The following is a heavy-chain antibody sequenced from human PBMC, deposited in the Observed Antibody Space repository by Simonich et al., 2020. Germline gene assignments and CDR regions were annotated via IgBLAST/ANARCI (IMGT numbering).Heavy chain of an antibody. D-gene: IGHD2-15*01. J-gene: IGHJ4*02. CDR3: ARGGLYFDY. CDR1: GGSISSYY. Sequence: QVQLQESGPGLVKPSETLSLTCTVSGGSISSYYWSWIRQPPGKGLEWIGYIYYSGRTNYNPSPKSRVTISVDTSKNQFSLKLSSVTAADTAVYYCARGGLYFDYWGQGTLVTVSS. CDR2: IYYSGRT. V-gene: IGHV4-59*01.